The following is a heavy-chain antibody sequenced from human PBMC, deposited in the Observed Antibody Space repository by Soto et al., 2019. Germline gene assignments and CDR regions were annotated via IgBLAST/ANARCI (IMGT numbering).Heavy chain of an antibody. Sequence: GGSLRLSCAAYGFTFSTYGMHWVRQAPGKGLEWMTVIWYDGSQKYYGDSVNGRFTISRDNSKNTVYLQMNSLRVEDTAVYFCARDFYSNPYYFDYWGQGTQVTVSS. CDR1: GFTFSTYG. J-gene: IGHJ4*02. CDR3: ARDFYSNPYYFDY. D-gene: IGHD4-4*01. V-gene: IGHV3-33*01. CDR2: IWYDGSQK.